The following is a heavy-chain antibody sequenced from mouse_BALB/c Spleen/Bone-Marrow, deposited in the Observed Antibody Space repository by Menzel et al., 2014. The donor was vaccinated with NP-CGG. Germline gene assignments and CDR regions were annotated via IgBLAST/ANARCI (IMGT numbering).Heavy chain of an antibody. CDR2: ISSVGSYT. CDR1: GFTFSNYG. V-gene: IGHV5-6*02. J-gene: IGHJ2*01. CDR3: ARRGTGTGSYYFDY. Sequence: EVKVVESGGDLVKPGGSLKLSCAASGFTFSNYGMSWVRQTPDKRLEWVATISSVGSYTYYPDSVKGRFTISRDNAKNTLFLQMSSLKSEDTAMYYCARRGTGTGSYYFDYWGQVATLTVSS. D-gene: IGHD4-1*01.